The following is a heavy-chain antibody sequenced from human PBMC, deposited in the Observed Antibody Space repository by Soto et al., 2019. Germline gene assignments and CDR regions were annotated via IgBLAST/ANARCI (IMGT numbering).Heavy chain of an antibody. Sequence: QVQLQESGTGLVKPSQTLSLTCTVSGGSISSGGYYWSWIRQHPGKGLEWIGYIYDSGSTYNNPSLKSLVTISVDTSKNQFSLKLSSVTAADTAVYYCARGTEQQLPTRWLDPWGQGTLVTVSS. CDR3: ARGTEQQLPTRWLDP. D-gene: IGHD6-13*01. J-gene: IGHJ5*02. CDR2: IYDSGST. V-gene: IGHV4-31*01. CDR1: GGSISSGGYY.